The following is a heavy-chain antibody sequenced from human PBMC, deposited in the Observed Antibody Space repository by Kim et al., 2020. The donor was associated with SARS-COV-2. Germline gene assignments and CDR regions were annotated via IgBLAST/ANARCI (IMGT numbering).Heavy chain of an antibody. V-gene: IGHV1-8*01. CDR3: ASELGDY. Sequence: NSGNTGYAQKFQGRVTMTRNTSISTAYMELSSLRSEDTAVYYCASELGDYWGQGTLVTVSS. J-gene: IGHJ4*02. D-gene: IGHD3-3*02. CDR2: NSGNT.